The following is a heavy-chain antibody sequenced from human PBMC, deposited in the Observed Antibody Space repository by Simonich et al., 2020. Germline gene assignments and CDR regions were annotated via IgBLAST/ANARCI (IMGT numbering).Heavy chain of an antibody. CDR1: GFTFSSSE. J-gene: IGHJ4*01. D-gene: IGHD4-17*01. CDR2: IGSSGRTI. V-gene: IGHV3-48*03. Sequence: EVQLVESGGGLVQPGGSLRLSCAASGFTFSSSEMNGVRQAPGKGRGWVSEIGSSGRTINYSDSGKGKCTTPRENAKTSLYLQMTGLRAEDTPVYKCPGHYYGDYYFTYWGQEPWSPSPQ. CDR3: PGHYYGDYYFTY.